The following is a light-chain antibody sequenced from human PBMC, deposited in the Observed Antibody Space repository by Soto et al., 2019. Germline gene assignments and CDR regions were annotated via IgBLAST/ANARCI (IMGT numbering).Light chain of an antibody. J-gene: IGKJ3*01. CDR1: QSVSSSY. V-gene: IGKV3-20*01. Sequence: ESVLMPAAGIPSLSQGERATLSCRASQSVSSSYLAWYQQKPGQAPRLLIYGASSRATGIPDRFSGSGSGTDFTLTISRLEPEDFAVYYCQQYGSSPLFTFGPGTKVDIK. CDR3: QQYGSSPLFT. CDR2: GAS.